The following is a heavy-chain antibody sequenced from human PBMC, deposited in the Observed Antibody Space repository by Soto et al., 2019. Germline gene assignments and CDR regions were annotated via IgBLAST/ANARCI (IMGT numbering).Heavy chain of an antibody. Sequence: TLSLTCTVSGGSISSGGYYWSWIRQHPGKGLEWIGYIYYSGSTYYNPSLKSRVTISVDTSKNQFSLKLSSVTAADTAVYYCARIRLASSSSGFSWFDPWGQGTLVTVS. CDR2: IYYSGST. J-gene: IGHJ5*02. CDR1: GGSISSGGYY. CDR3: ARIRLASSSSGFSWFDP. V-gene: IGHV4-31*03. D-gene: IGHD6-6*01.